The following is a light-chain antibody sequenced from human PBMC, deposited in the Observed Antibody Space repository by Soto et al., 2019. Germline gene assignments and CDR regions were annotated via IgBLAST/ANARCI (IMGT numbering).Light chain of an antibody. CDR2: GVS. CDR3: QQYSYSPFT. Sequence: EIVLTQSPGTLSLSPGERAILSCRASQSVRSNYLAWYQQKSGQAPRLLIYGVSSRATGIPDRFSGSGSGTDFTLTISRLEPEDFALYYCQQYSYSPFTFGPGTKLAI. J-gene: IGKJ2*01. CDR1: QSVRSNY. V-gene: IGKV3-20*01.